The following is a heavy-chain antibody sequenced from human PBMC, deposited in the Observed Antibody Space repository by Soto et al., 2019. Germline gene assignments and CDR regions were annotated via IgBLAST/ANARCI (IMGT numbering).Heavy chain of an antibody. CDR1: GGSISSGGYY. CDR3: ERGDRRDGYNYDY. D-gene: IGHD5-12*01. J-gene: IGHJ4*02. V-gene: IGHV4-31*03. CDR2: IYYSGST. Sequence: QVQLQESGPGLVKPSQTLSLTCTVSGGSISSGGYYWSWIRQHPGKGLEWIGYIYYSGSTYYNPSLKSRVTISVDTSKNQFSLKLSSVTAADTAVYYCERGDRRDGYNYDYWGQGTLVTVSS.